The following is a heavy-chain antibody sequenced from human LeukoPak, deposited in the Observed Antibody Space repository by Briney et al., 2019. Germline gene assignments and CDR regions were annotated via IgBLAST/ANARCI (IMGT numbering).Heavy chain of an antibody. J-gene: IGHJ4*02. CDR2: IYYSGST. CDR3: ARDLEDSSSWSLDY. CDR1: GGSISSSSYY. D-gene: IGHD6-13*01. V-gene: IGHV4-39*07. Sequence: SETLSLTCTVSGGSISSSSYYWGWIRQPPGKGLEWIGSIYYSGSTYYNPSLKSRVTISVDTSKNQFSLKLSSVTAADTAVYYCARDLEDSSSWSLDYWGQGTLVTVSS.